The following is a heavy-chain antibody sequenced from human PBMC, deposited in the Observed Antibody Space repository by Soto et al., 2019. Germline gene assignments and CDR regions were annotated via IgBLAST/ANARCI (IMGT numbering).Heavy chain of an antibody. J-gene: IGHJ4*02. V-gene: IGHV1-46*01. CDR3: ARDLRVGSSGWSRFDY. Sequence: ASVKVSCKASGYTFTSYYMHWVRQAPGQGLEWMGIINPSGGSTSYAQKFQGRVTMTRDTSTSTVYMGLGSLRSEDTAVYYCARDLRVGSSGWSRFDYWGQGTLVTVSS. CDR1: GYTFTSYY. D-gene: IGHD6-19*01. CDR2: INPSGGST.